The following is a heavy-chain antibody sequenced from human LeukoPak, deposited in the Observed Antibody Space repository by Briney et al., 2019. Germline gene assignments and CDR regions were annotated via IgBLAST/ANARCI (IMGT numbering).Heavy chain of an antibody. CDR1: GGSISSYY. V-gene: IGHV4-59*12. CDR2: IYYSGST. Sequence: SETLSLTCTVSGGSISSYYWSWIRQPPGKGLEWIGYIYYSGSTNYNPSLKSRVTISVDTSKNQFSLRLTSVTAADTAVYFCARVSEPHYYFDFWGQGALVTVSS. J-gene: IGHJ4*02. D-gene: IGHD1-14*01. CDR3: ARVSEPHYYFDF.